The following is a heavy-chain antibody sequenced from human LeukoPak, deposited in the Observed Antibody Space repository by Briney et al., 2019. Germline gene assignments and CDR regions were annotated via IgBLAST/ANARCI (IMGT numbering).Heavy chain of an antibody. Sequence: GRSLILSCAASGFTFISNGMHWVRQAPGKGLGRVAVIWYDGSNKYYADSVKGRFTISRDNSKNTLYLQMNSVRAEDTAVYYCARVTGGSSGWYGNYYYGMDVWGKGTTVTVSS. CDR1: GFTFISNG. CDR2: IWYDGSNK. D-gene: IGHD6-19*01. CDR3: ARVTGGSSGWYGNYYYGMDV. J-gene: IGHJ6*04. V-gene: IGHV3-33*01.